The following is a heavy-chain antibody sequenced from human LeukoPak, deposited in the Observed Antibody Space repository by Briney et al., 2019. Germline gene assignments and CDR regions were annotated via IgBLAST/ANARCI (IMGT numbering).Heavy chain of an antibody. CDR1: GFTVGNNY. D-gene: IGHD7-27*01. CDR3: ARGLEVGGTGGWAFDI. CDR2: IYKVGNT. J-gene: IGHJ3*02. V-gene: IGHV3-66*01. Sequence: PGGSLRLSCAASGFTVGNNYMSWVRQAPGKGLEWVSVIYKVGNTFYADFVKGKFTISRDNSKNTLYLHMNSLRAEDTALYYCARGLEVGGTGGWAFDIWGQGTMVTVSS.